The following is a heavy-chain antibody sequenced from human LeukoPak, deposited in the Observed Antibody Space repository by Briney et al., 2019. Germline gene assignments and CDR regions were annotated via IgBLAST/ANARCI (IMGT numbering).Heavy chain of an antibody. J-gene: IGHJ4*02. Sequence: ASVKVSCKASGYTFTAYYIHWVLQAPGQGLEWMGRINPNSGGTNYAQKFQGRVTVTRDTSISTAYMELSRLRSDDTAVYYCASGGLVDTSMVKDWGQGTLVTVSS. D-gene: IGHD5-18*01. CDR2: INPNSGGT. CDR3: ASGGLVDTSMVKD. V-gene: IGHV1-2*06. CDR1: GYTFTAYY.